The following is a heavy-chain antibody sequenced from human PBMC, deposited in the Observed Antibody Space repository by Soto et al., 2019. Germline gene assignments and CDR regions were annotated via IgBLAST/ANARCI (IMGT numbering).Heavy chain of an antibody. D-gene: IGHD2-15*01. J-gene: IGHJ6*02. CDR2: IYPGDSET. CDR3: ARHRGRVMIGATYGMDV. V-gene: IGHV5-51*01. CDR1: GYSFTNYW. Sequence: KVSCKVSGYSFTNYWIAWVRQMPGKGLEWMGIIYPGDSETRYSPSFQGQVTISADKSIITAYLQWSSLKASDTAMYYCARHRGRVMIGATYGMDVWGQGTTVTVSS.